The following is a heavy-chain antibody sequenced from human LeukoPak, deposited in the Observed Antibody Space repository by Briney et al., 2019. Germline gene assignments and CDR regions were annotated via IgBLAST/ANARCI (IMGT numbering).Heavy chain of an antibody. V-gene: IGHV3-30-3*01. CDR3: AIYCSGGSCPVDS. Sequence: PGGSLRLSCAASGFSFSSNAMHWVRQAPGKGLEWVAVISYDGSNKYYADSVTGRFTISRDNSKNTLYLQMNSLRTEDTALYYCAIYCSGGSCPVDSWGQGTLVTVSS. CDR2: ISYDGSNK. D-gene: IGHD2-15*01. J-gene: IGHJ4*02. CDR1: GFSFSSNA.